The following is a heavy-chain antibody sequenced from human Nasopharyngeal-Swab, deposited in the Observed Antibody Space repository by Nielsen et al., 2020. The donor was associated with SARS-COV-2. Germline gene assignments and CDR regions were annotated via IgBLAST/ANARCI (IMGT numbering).Heavy chain of an antibody. D-gene: IGHD3-22*01. V-gene: IGHV3-23*01. CDR2: ISGSGGST. CDR3: AKDPFGYDSSGFASY. Sequence: GESLKISCAASGFTFSSYAMSWVRQAPGKGLEWVSAISGSGGSTYYADSVKGRFTISRDNSKNTLYLQMNSLRAEDTALYYCAKDPFGYDSSGFASYWGQGTLVTVSS. J-gene: IGHJ4*02. CDR1: GFTFSSYA.